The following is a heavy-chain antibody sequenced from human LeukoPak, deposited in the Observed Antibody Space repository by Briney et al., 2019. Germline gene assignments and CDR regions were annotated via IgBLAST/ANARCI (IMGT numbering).Heavy chain of an antibody. V-gene: IGHV3-21*01. CDR3: TTDVRDEYSSGWYPIGY. Sequence: PGGSLRLSCAASGFSFSTYSMNWVRQAPGKGLEWVSSISSGGRYVYYADSLKGRFTISGDNAKNSLYLQMNSLGAEDTAVYYCTTDVRDEYSSGWYPIGYWGQGTLVTVSS. J-gene: IGHJ4*02. D-gene: IGHD6-19*01. CDR1: GFSFSTYS. CDR2: ISSGGRYV.